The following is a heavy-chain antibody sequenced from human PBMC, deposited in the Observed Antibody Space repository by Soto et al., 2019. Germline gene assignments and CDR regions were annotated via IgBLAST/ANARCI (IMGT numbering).Heavy chain of an antibody. J-gene: IGHJ6*02. CDR1: GFTFSGSA. CDR2: IRSKANSYAT. Sequence: EVQLVESGGGLVQPGGSLKLSCAASGFTFSGSAMHWVRQASGKGLEWVGRIRSKANSYATAYAASVKGRFTISRDDSKNTAYLQMNSLKTEDTAVYYCTRLGAMVRGVINYYYYGMDVWGQGTTVTVS. D-gene: IGHD3-10*01. V-gene: IGHV3-73*02. CDR3: TRLGAMVRGVINYYYYGMDV.